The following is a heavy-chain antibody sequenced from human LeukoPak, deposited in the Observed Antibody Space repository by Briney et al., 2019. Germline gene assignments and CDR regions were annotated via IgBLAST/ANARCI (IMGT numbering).Heavy chain of an antibody. V-gene: IGHV1-2*02. CDR2: INPNTGGT. J-gene: IGHJ4*02. CDR3: ARDDSLQFDN. D-gene: IGHD5-18*01. Sequence: GASVKVSCKTSGYTCTAYYMHWVRQAPGQGLEWMGWINPNTGGTNYAQKSQGRVTMTRDTSINPAYMDLNRLKFDDTAVYYCARDDSLQFDNWGQGTLVTVSS. CDR1: GYTCTAYY.